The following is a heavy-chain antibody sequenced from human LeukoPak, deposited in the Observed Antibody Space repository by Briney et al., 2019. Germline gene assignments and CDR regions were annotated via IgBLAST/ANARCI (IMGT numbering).Heavy chain of an antibody. J-gene: IGHJ4*02. V-gene: IGHV4-30-2*01. Sequence: PSGTLSLTCAVSGGSISSGGYSWSWIRQPPGKGLEWIGYIYHSGSTYYNPSLKSRVTISVDRSKNQFSLKLSSVTAADTAVYYCARVPMYYYDSSGYYWGYFDYWGQGTLVTVSS. CDR3: ARVPMYYYDSSGYYWGYFDY. D-gene: IGHD3-22*01. CDR2: IYHSGST. CDR1: GGSISSGGYS.